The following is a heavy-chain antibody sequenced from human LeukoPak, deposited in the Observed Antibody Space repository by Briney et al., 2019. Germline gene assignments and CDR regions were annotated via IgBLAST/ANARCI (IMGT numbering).Heavy chain of an antibody. V-gene: IGHV3-7*01. CDR2: IKQDGSEK. D-gene: IGHD3-22*01. Sequence: PGGSLRLSCAASGLTFSSYWMSWVRQAPGKGLEWVANIKQDGSEKYYVDSVKGRFTISRDNAKNSLYLQMNSLRAEDTAVYYCARGPYYYDSSGYYYYYYGRAVGGQGPTATVPS. CDR3: ARGPYYYDSSGYYYYYYGRAV. CDR1: GLTFSSYW. J-gene: IGHJ6*02.